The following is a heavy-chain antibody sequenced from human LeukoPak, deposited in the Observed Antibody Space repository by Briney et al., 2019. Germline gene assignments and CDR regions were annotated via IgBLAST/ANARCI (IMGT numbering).Heavy chain of an antibody. J-gene: IGHJ4*02. CDR2: ITSVGGTT. CDR3: ATDPPNLRWCFHY. Sequence: GGSLRLSCAGSGFTFSTYAMSWVRRTPGKGLEWVSAITSVGGTTYYADSVKGRFTISRDNSKNTLWLQMNNLRAEDTAVYYCATDPPNLRWCFHYWGQGTLVTVSS. V-gene: IGHV3-23*01. CDR1: GFTFSTYA. D-gene: IGHD4-23*01.